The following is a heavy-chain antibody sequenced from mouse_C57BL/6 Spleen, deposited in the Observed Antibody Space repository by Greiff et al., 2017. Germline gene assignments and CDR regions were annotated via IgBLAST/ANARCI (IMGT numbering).Heavy chain of an antibody. CDR2: IDPETGGT. CDR3: TRSEYGSSWGYFDY. CDR1: GYTFTDYE. Sequence: QVQLKESGAELVRPGASVTLSCKASGYTFTDYEMHWVKQTPVHGLEWIGAIDPETGGTAYNQKFKGKAILTADKSSSTAYMELRSLTSEDSAVYYCTRSEYGSSWGYFDYWGQGTTLTVSS. D-gene: IGHD1-1*01. J-gene: IGHJ2*01. V-gene: IGHV1-15*01.